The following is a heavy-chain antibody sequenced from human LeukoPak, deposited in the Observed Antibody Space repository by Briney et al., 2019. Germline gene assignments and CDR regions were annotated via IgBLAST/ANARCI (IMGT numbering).Heavy chain of an antibody. V-gene: IGHV3-33*01. CDR1: GFSFSRFG. D-gene: IGHD6-19*01. CDR2: IWYDGSNK. J-gene: IGHJ4*02. Sequence: GGSLRLSCVASGFSFSRFGMHWVRQAPGKGLEWVAVIWYDGSNKQYADSVKGRFTISRDNAKNSLYLQMNSLRAEDTAVYYCARRPGGWYYFDYWGQGTLVTVSS. CDR3: ARRPGGWYYFDY.